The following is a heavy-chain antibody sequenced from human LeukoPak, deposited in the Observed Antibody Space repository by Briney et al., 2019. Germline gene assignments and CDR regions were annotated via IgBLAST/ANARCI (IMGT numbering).Heavy chain of an antibody. Sequence: GGSLRLSCAVSGVTLSREWMSGVGQARGKGRGWVSVISSSGSTIYYAVSVKGRFTISRDNAKNLLYLQMNSLRAEDTAVYYCAELGITMIGGVWGKGTTVTISS. D-gene: IGHD3-10*02. CDR3: AELGITMIGGV. J-gene: IGHJ6*04. V-gene: IGHV3-48*03. CDR1: GVTLSREW. CDR2: ISSSGSTI.